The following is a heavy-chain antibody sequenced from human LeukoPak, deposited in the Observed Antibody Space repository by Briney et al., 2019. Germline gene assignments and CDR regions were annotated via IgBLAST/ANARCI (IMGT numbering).Heavy chain of an antibody. CDR1: GYTLTGYY. CDR3: ASLRYSYGPYPFDC. CDR2: INPNSGGT. J-gene: IGHJ4*02. Sequence: GASVKVSCKASGYTLTGYYMQWVRQAPGQGLEWMGWINPNSGGTNYAQKFQGEVTMTRDTSISTAYMELSRLRSDDTAVYYCASLRYSYGPYPFDCWGQGTLVTVSS. D-gene: IGHD5-18*01. V-gene: IGHV1-2*02.